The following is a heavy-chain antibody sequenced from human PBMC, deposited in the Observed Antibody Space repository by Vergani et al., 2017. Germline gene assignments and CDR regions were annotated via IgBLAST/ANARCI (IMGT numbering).Heavy chain of an antibody. Sequence: QVQLVQSGAEVKKPGASVKVSCKASGYTFTSYDINWVRQATGQGLEWMGWMNPNSGNTGYAQKFQGRVTMTRNTSISTAYMELSSLRSEDTAVYYCAGEGRVRYYDSSGYYYLDWGQGTLVTVSS. CDR1: GYTFTSYD. V-gene: IGHV1-8*01. J-gene: IGHJ4*02. CDR3: AGEGRVRYYDSSGYYYLD. D-gene: IGHD3-22*01. CDR2: MNPNSGNT.